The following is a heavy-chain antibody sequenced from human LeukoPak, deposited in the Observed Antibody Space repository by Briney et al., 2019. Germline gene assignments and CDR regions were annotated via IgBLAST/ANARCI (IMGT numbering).Heavy chain of an antibody. CDR1: GFTFGDYA. Sequence: GSLRLSCTASGFTFGDYAMSWFRQAPGKGLEWVSVIYSGGSTYYADSVKGRFTISRDNSKNTLYLQMNSLRAEDTAVYYCASSGSYYNSPFDYWGQGTLVTVSS. CDR2: IYSGGST. D-gene: IGHD3-10*01. J-gene: IGHJ4*02. V-gene: IGHV3-53*01. CDR3: ASSGSYYNSPFDY.